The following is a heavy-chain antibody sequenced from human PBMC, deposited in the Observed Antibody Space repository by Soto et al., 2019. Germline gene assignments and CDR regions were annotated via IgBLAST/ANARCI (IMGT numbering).Heavy chain of an antibody. CDR3: ASLLSYSSSSFTH. Sequence: SETLSLTCTVSGGSVTSSTYYWTWIRQPPGKGLEWIGFIYYTGSTNYNPSLKSRVTVSLDTSKNLFSLNLSSVTAADTAVYYCASLLSYSSSSFTHWGQGALVTVSS. J-gene: IGHJ4*02. CDR1: GGSVTSSTYY. D-gene: IGHD6-13*01. CDR2: IYYTGST. V-gene: IGHV4-61*01.